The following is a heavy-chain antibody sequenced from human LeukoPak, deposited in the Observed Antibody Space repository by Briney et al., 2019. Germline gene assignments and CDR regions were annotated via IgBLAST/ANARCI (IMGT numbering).Heavy chain of an antibody. CDR2: IYYSGST. D-gene: IGHD6-13*01. CDR1: GGSISSHY. V-gene: IGHV4-59*11. CDR3: ARGAAAEQDNWFDP. Sequence: SETLSLTCTVSGGSISSHYWSWIRQPPGKGLEWIGYIYYSGSTNYNPSLKSRVTISVDTSKNQFSLKLSSVTAADTAVYYCARGAAAEQDNWFDPWGQGTLVTVSS. J-gene: IGHJ5*02.